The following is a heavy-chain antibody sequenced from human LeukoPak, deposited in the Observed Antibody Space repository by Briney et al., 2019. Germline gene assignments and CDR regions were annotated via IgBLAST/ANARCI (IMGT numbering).Heavy chain of an antibody. J-gene: IGHJ4*02. CDR1: GYTFTGYY. CDR2: INPSGGST. V-gene: IGHV1-46*01. CDR3: ARGPGPADDGGGYCFDY. Sequence: ASVKVSFKASGYTFTGYYLYWVRQAPGQGREWMGVINPSGGSTTSAQKFQGRVTMTRDTSTSTVYMELRSLRSEDTAVYYCARGPGPADDGGGYCFDYWGQGTLVTVSS. D-gene: IGHD3-22*01.